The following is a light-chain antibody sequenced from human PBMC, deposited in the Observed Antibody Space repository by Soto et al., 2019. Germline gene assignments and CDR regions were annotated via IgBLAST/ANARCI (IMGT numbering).Light chain of an antibody. V-gene: IGKV3-20*01. CDR1: QSVSSSE. CDR3: QQYYSSPRT. J-gene: IGKJ1*01. CDR2: GAS. Sequence: EIVLTQSPDTVSLSPGEAATVSCRASQSVSSSELAWYQQKPGQVPRLLIYGASRRATSVSDRFSGSGSGTDFSLTISRLEPEDFAVYYCQQYYSSPRTFGQGTKVEIK.